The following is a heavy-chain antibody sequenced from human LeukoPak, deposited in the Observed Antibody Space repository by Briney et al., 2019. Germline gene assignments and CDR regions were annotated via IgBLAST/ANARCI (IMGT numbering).Heavy chain of an antibody. J-gene: IGHJ6*02. CDR1: GFTVSSNY. D-gene: IGHD6-19*01. V-gene: IGHV3-53*01. CDR2: IYSGGST. CDR3: ASHSSGLYCYGMDV. Sequence: GGSLRLSCAASGFTVSSNYMSWVRQAPGKGLEWVSVIYSGGSTYYADSVKGRFTISRDNSKNTLYLQMNSLRAEDTAVYYCASHSSGLYCYGMDVWGQGTTVTVSS.